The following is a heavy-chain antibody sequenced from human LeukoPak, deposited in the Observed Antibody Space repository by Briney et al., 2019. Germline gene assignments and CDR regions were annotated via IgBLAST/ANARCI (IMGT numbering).Heavy chain of an antibody. D-gene: IGHD5-12*01. CDR2: ISSSSSYI. Sequence: GGSLRLSCAASGFTFSNYGMHWVRQAPGKGLEWVSSISSSSSYIYYADSVKGRFTISRDNAKNSLYLQMISLRAEDTAVYYCARGNIGLKGAFDIWGQGTMVTVSS. V-gene: IGHV3-21*01. J-gene: IGHJ3*02. CDR1: GFTFSNYG. CDR3: ARGNIGLKGAFDI.